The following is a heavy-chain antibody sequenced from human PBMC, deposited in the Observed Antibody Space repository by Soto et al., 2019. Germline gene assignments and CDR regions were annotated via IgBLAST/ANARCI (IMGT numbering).Heavy chain of an antibody. J-gene: IGHJ4*02. CDR3: AKDRSSTSCYAFDY. D-gene: IGHD2-2*01. CDR1: GFTFRNYA. Sequence: EVQLLESGGGLVQPGGSLRLSCAASGFTFRNYAMSWARQAPGKGLEWVSAISGSGGTTHYADSVKGRFTISRDNSKNTLYMQMISVRVEDTAVYYCAKDRSSTSCYAFDYWGQGSLVTVSS. CDR2: ISGSGGTT. V-gene: IGHV3-23*01.